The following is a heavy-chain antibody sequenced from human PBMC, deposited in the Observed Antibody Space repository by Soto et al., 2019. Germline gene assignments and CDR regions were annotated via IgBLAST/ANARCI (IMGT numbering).Heavy chain of an antibody. CDR2: ISGSGGST. D-gene: IGHD3-16*02. CDR1: GFTFSSYA. V-gene: IGHV3-23*01. J-gene: IGHJ4*02. Sequence: EVQLLESGGGLVQPGGSLRLSCAASGFTFSSYAMSWVRQAPGKGLEWVSAISGSGGSTYYADSVKGRFTISRDNSKNTLYLQMNSLRAEDTAVYYCAKVDGYVWGSYRYAHFDYWGQGTLVTVSS. CDR3: AKVDGYVWGSYRYAHFDY.